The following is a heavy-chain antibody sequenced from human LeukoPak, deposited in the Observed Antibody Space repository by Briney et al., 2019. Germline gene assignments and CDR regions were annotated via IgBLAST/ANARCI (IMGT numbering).Heavy chain of an antibody. CDR3: ARVIITMLVVKEFDAFDI. V-gene: IGHV3-7*01. D-gene: IGHD3-22*01. CDR2: IKQDGSEK. CDR1: GFTFSSYW. J-gene: IGHJ3*02. Sequence: GGSLRLSCAASGFTFSSYWMSWVRQAPGKGLEWVANIKQDGSEKYYVDSVKGRFTISRDNAKNSLYLQMNSLRAEDTAVYYCARVIITMLVVKEFDAFDIWGQGTMVTVSS.